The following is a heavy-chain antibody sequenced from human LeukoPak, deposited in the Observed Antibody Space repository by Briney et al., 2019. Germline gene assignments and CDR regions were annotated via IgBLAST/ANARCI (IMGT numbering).Heavy chain of an antibody. V-gene: IGHV1-69*13. CDR3: ARDLRQCHPEDFWSGYCGDFDY. Sequence: SVKVSCKDSGGTFSSYAISWVRQAPGQGLEWMGGIIPIFGTANYAQKFQGRVTITADESTSTAYMELSSLRSEDTAVYYCARDLRQCHPEDFWSGYCGDFDYWGQGTLVTVSS. D-gene: IGHD3-3*01. J-gene: IGHJ4*02. CDR1: GGTFSSYA. CDR2: IIPIFGTA.